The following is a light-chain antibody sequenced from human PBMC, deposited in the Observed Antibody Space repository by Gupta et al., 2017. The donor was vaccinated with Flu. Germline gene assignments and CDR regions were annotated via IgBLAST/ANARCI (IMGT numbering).Light chain of an antibody. CDR1: SGHRKYA. CDR2: VDTGGSH. V-gene: IGLV4-69*01. CDR3: KKWSTGPAV. J-gene: IGLJ3*02. Sequence: QVVLTQSPSASASLGASVKITCILSSGHRKYAIAWHQQQPEKGPRYLMKVDTGGSHIKGEGIPDRVSGSSSAAALSINRYNLQSEDDYYYSSKKWSTGPAVFGGGTKIIVL.